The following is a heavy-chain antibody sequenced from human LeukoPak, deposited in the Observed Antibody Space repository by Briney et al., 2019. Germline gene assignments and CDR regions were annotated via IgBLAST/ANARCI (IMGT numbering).Heavy chain of an antibody. J-gene: IGHJ5*02. CDR1: GFTFSDYY. Sequence: PGGSLRLSCAASGFTFSDYYMSWVRQAPGKGLEWVSFLSGSGEIIYYADSVKGRFTISRDNAKNSLYLQMNSLRAEDTAVYHCARAGQNSWFDPWGQGTLVTVSS. CDR3: ARAGQNSWFDP. CDR2: LSGSGEII. V-gene: IGHV3-11*01.